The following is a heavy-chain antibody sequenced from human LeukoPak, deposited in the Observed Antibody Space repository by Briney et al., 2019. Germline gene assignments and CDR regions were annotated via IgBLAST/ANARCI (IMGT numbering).Heavy chain of an antibody. V-gene: IGHV4-39*01. Sequence: SETLSLTCTVSGGSISSSSYYWGWIRQPPGKGLEWIGSIYYSGSTYYNPSLKSRVTISVDTSKNQFSLKLSSVTAADTAVYYCARGPDYGDYFDYWGQGTLVTVSS. J-gene: IGHJ4*02. CDR2: IYYSGST. CDR3: ARGPDYGDYFDY. D-gene: IGHD4-17*01. CDR1: GGSISSSSYY.